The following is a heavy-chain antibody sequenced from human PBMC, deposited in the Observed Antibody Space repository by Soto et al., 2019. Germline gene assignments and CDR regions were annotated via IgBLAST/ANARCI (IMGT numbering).Heavy chain of an antibody. CDR3: AHCRGGVASF. V-gene: IGHV2-5*02. CDR2: VYWDDDK. J-gene: IGHJ4*02. Sequence: QITLNESGPTLVKPTQTLTLTCTFSGFSLSTRDVGVGWIRQPPGEALEWLGVVYWDDDKTYSPSLKSRLTITKDTSKNQVVLRMTKMDPVYTATYYCAHCRGGVASFWGQGTLVTVSS. CDR1: GFSLSTRDVG. D-gene: IGHD2-2*01.